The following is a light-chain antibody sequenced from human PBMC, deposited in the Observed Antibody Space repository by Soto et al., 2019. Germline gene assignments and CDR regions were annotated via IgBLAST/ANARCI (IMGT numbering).Light chain of an antibody. CDR1: SSDVGGYNY. CDR3: NAYTSQSPGV. V-gene: IGLV2-14*01. J-gene: IGLJ1*01. CDR2: EVS. Sequence: QSALTQPASVSGSPGQSITISCTGTSSDVGGYNYASWYQQHPGKAPKLIIYEVSNRPSGVSNRFSGSKSGNTASLTISGLQAEDEADYYCNAYTSQSPGVFGTGTKVTVL.